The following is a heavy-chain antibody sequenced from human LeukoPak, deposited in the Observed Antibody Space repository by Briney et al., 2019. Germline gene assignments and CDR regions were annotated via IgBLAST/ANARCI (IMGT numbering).Heavy chain of an antibody. CDR2: IRSKAYGGTI. J-gene: IGHJ4*02. Sequence: GGFLRLSYTASGFTFGDYAMSWFRQAPGKGLEWVGFIRSKAYGGTIEYAASVKGRFSISRDDSKRIAYLQMNSLKTEDTAVYYCARGRLDLGYWGQGTLVTVSS. V-gene: IGHV3-49*03. CDR1: GFTFGDYA. CDR3: ARGRLDLGY. D-gene: IGHD6-19*01.